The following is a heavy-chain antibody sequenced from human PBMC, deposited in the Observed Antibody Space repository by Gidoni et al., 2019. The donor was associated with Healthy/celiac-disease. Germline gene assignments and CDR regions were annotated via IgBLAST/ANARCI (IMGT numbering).Heavy chain of an antibody. J-gene: IGHJ4*02. V-gene: IGHV4-31*03. Sequence: QVQLQESGPGLVKPSQTLSLTCTVSGGSISSGCYYWRLIRQHPGKGLEWIGYIYYSGSTYYNPSLKSRVTISVDTSKNQFSLKLSSVTAADTAVYYCAREAIPYGDYVYRYFDYWGQGTLVTVSS. CDR1: GGSISSGCYY. D-gene: IGHD4-17*01. CDR2: IYYSGST. CDR3: AREAIPYGDYVYRYFDY.